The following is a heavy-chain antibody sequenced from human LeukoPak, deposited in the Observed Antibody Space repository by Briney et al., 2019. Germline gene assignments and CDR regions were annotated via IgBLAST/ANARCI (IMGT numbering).Heavy chain of an antibody. CDR2: MNPNSGNT. V-gene: IGHV1-8*02. D-gene: IGHD5-18*01. CDR1: GYNFNGYY. Sequence: ASVKVSCKASGYNFNGYYMHWVRQATGQGLEWMGWMNPNSGNTGYAQKFQGRVTMTRNTSISTAYMELSSLRSEDTAVYYCARDNGGTAMAYYYYYYMDVWGKGTTVTISS. J-gene: IGHJ6*03. CDR3: ARDNGGTAMAYYYYYYMDV.